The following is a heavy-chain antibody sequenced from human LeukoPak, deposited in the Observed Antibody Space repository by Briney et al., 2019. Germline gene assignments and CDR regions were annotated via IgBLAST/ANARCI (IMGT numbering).Heavy chain of an antibody. D-gene: IGHD6-19*01. J-gene: IGHJ3*02. CDR3: AREKQWLAGGAFDI. CDR2: IRYDGSNK. Sequence: GGSLRLSCAASGFTFSSYWMSWVRQAPGKGLEWVAFIRYDGSNKYDADSVKGRFTISRDNSKNTLYLQMNSLRVEDTAVYYCAREKQWLAGGAFDIWGQGTMVTVSS. V-gene: IGHV3-30*02. CDR1: GFTFSSYW.